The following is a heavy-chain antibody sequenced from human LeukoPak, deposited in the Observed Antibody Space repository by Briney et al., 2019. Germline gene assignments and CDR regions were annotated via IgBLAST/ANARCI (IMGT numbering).Heavy chain of an antibody. CDR2: ISYSGST. D-gene: IGHD4/OR15-4a*01. J-gene: IGHJ4*02. Sequence: PSETLSLTCTVSGGSISPYYWSWVRQPPGKGLEWIGRISYSGSTNYNPSLKSRVTISVDTSKNQFSLKLSSVTAADTAVYYCASSAVPSVLTRFDYWGQGTLVTVSS. V-gene: IGHV4-59*01. CDR1: GGSISPYY. CDR3: ASSAVPSVLTRFDY.